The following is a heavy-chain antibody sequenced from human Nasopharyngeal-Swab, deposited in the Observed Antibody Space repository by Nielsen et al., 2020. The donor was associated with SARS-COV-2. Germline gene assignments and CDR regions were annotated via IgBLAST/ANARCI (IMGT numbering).Heavy chain of an antibody. D-gene: IGHD2-2*02. CDR2: MNPNSGNT. CDR3: ARGHPSSIVVVPAAIRPGFDP. J-gene: IGHJ5*02. Sequence: ASVKVSCQASGYTFTSYDINWVRQATGQGLEWMGWMNPNSGNTGYAQKFQGRVTMTRNTSISTAYMELSSLRSEDTAVYYCARGHPSSIVVVPAAIRPGFDPWGQGTLVTVSS. CDR1: GYTFTSYD. V-gene: IGHV1-8*01.